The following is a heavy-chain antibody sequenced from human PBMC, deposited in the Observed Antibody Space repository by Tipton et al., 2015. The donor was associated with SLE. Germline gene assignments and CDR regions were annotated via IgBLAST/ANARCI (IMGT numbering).Heavy chain of an antibody. J-gene: IGHJ6*03. CDR3: ARGRVVHQWFCYYYMDV. D-gene: IGHD5-18*01. V-gene: IGHV4-59*01. CDR2: VDYSGSP. Sequence: TLSLTCSVSGGSISSYYWSWIRQPPGKGLEWIGYVDYSGSPNYNPSLNGRVTISVDTSKNQFSLKLTPVTAADTAVYYCARGRVVHQWFCYYYMDVWGNGTTVTVSS. CDR1: GGSISSYY.